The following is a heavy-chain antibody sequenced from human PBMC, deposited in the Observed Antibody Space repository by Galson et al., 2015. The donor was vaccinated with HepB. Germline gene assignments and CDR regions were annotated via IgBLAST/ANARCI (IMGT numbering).Heavy chain of an antibody. CDR2: IIPILGIA. V-gene: IGHV1-69*04. Sequence: SVKVSCKASGGTFSSYAISWVRQAPGQGLEWMGRIIPILGIANYAQKFQGRVTITAGKSTSTAYMELSSLRSEDTAVYYCARRHYGSGTIYYYGMDVWGQGTTVTVSS. J-gene: IGHJ6*02. D-gene: IGHD3-10*01. CDR3: ARRHYGSGTIYYYGMDV. CDR1: GGTFSSYA.